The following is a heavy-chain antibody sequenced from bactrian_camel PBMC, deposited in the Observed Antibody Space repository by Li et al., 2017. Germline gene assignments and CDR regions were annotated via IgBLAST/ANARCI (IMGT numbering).Heavy chain of an antibody. CDR3: AAGRGVGWCLDVIRVGAEPDFDY. J-gene: IGHJ6*01. D-gene: IGHD5*01. Sequence: QVQLVESGGGSVQAGGSLRLSCGYTYRRRCMAWFRQAPGKERDGVAEIGTNGRTEYLDSVQGRFTISQEYAKNTMYLQMNSLKPEDTAMYYCAAGRGVGWCLDVIRVGAEPDFDYWGQGTQVTVS. V-gene: IGHV3S55*01. CDR2: IGTNGRT. CDR1: YTYRRRC.